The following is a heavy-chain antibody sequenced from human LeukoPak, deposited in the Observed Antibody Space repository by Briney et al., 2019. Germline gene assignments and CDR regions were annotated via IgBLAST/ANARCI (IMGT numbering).Heavy chain of an antibody. D-gene: IGHD2-8*01. CDR3: AKDDGNGDSDAFDI. Sequence: GGSLRLSCAASGFTVSSNYMSWVRQAPGKELEWVSVIFGSSTTYYADSVKGRFTISRDNSKNTLYLQMNSLRAEDTAVYYCAKDDGNGDSDAFDIWGQGTMVTVSS. J-gene: IGHJ3*02. V-gene: IGHV3-53*01. CDR1: GFTVSSNY. CDR2: IFGSSTT.